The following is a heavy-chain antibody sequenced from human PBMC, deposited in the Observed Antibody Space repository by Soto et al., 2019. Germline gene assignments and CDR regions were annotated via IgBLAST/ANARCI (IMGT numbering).Heavy chain of an antibody. CDR1: GGTFSSYT. CDR2: IIPILGIA. CDR3: ARDNYGGNSVWFDP. J-gene: IGHJ5*02. Sequence: QVQLVQSGAEVKKPGSSVKVSCKASGGTFSSYTISWVRQAPGQGLEWMGRIIPILGIANYAQKFQGRVTLLAAKYXSTAYMELSSLRSEDTAVYYCARDNYGGNSVWFDPWGQGTLVTVSS. D-gene: IGHD4-17*01. V-gene: IGHV1-69*08.